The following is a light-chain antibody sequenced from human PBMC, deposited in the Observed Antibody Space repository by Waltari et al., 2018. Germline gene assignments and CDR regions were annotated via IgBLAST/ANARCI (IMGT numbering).Light chain of an antibody. J-gene: IGLJ3*02. CDR3: SSYTDSSPWV. CDR2: DVS. Sequence: QSALTQPASVSGSPGQSITISCTGTSSDGGGSNYVSWYQQHPGKAPKLIIYDVSNRPSGVSNRFSGSKSGNTASLTISGLQSDDEANYYCSSYTDSSPWVFGGGTKLTVL. CDR1: SSDGGGSNY. V-gene: IGLV2-14*03.